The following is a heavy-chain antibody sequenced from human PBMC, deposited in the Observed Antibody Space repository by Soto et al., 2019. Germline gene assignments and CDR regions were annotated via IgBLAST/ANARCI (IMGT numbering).Heavy chain of an antibody. D-gene: IGHD3-10*01. CDR2: ISGSGGST. CDR1: GFTFSSYA. Sequence: GGSLRLSCAASGFTFSSYAMSWVRQAPGKGLEWVSAISGSGGSTYYADSVKGRFTISRDNSKNTLYLQMNSLRAEDTAVYYCAKPMVRGVIINWFDPWGQGTLVTVSS. V-gene: IGHV3-23*01. J-gene: IGHJ5*02. CDR3: AKPMVRGVIINWFDP.